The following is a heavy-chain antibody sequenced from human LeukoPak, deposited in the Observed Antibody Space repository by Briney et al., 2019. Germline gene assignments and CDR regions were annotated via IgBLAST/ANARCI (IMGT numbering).Heavy chain of an antibody. D-gene: IGHD3-3*01. J-gene: IGHJ4*02. Sequence: GGSLRLSCAASGFTFRSFSMHWVRQAPGKGLEWVSVISFDETKKYYADSVRGRFTISRDNSNNMLYLQMNSLRAEDMALYYCAKGGNYDFWSGYYDYWGQGTLVTVSS. V-gene: IGHV3-30-3*01. CDR1: GFTFRSFS. CDR2: ISFDETKK. CDR3: AKGGNYDFWSGYYDY.